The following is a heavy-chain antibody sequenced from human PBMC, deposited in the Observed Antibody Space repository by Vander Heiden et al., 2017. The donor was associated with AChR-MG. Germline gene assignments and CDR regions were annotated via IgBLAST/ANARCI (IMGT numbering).Heavy chain of an antibody. CDR3: AKDPSGGGTLIYYYYMDV. D-gene: IGHD3-10*01. V-gene: IGHV3-23*01. Sequence: EVQLLESGGGLVQPGGSLRLSCAASGFTFSSYAMSWVRQAPGKGLEWVSAISGSGGSTYYADSVKGRFTISRDNSKNTLYLQMNSLRAEETAVYYCAKDPSGGGTLIYYYYMDVWGKGTTVTVSS. CDR2: ISGSGGST. J-gene: IGHJ6*03. CDR1: GFTFSSYA.